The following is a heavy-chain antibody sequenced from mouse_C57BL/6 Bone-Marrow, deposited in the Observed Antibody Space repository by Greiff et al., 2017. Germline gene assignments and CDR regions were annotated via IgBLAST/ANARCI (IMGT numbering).Heavy chain of an antibody. V-gene: IGHV1-26*01. J-gene: IGHJ3*01. CDR3: ANLWLRRRRFAY. Sequence: EVQLQQSGPELVKPGASVKISCKASGYTFTDYYMNWVKQSHGKSLEWIGDINPNNGGTSYNQKFKGKATLTADKSSSTAYMELRSLTSEDSAVYFCANLWLRRRRFAYWGQGTLVTVSA. CDR1: GYTFTDYY. D-gene: IGHD2-2*01. CDR2: INPNNGGT.